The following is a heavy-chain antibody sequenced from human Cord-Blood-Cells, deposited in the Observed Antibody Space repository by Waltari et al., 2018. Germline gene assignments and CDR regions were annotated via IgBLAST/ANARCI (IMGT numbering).Heavy chain of an antibody. V-gene: IGHV4-38-2*02. CDR2: IYHSGST. D-gene: IGHD7-27*01. CDR3: ARGFRKTGEERYFDL. Sequence: QVQLQESGPGLVKPSETLSLTSTVSGYSISSGSYWGWIRQPPGKGLEWIGSIYHSGSTYYNPSLKSRVTISVDTSKNQFSLKLSSVTAADTAVYYCARGFRKTGEERYFDLWGRGTLVTVSS. J-gene: IGHJ2*01. CDR1: GYSISSGSY.